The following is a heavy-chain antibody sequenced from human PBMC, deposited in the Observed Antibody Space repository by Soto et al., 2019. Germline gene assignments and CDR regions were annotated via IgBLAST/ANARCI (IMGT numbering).Heavy chain of an antibody. CDR2: IYKSATT. Sequence: SETLSLTCSVSGDSISNLDYFWAWIRQPPGQALEYIGYIYKSATTYYNPSFESRVAISVDTSKSQFSLNVTSVTAADTAVYFRARGRYSLTGRGCQNWFDSCCQGARVTVCS. CDR3: ARGRYSLTGRGCQNWFDS. V-gene: IGHV4-30-4*01. J-gene: IGHJ5*01. CDR1: GDSISNLDYF. D-gene: IGHD1-26*01.